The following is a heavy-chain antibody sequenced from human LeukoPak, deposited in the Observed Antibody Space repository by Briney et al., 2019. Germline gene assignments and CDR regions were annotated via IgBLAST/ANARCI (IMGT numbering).Heavy chain of an antibody. J-gene: IGHJ5*02. D-gene: IGHD1-26*01. CDR1: GYTFTSYG. V-gene: IGHV1-18*01. Sequence: ASVKVSCKASGYTFTSYGISWVRQAPGQGLEWMGWISAYNGNTNYAQKLQGRVTMTTDTSTSAAYMELRSLRSDDTAVYYCARDKKWELSSDIWFDPWGQGTLVTVSS. CDR2: ISAYNGNT. CDR3: ARDKKWELSSDIWFDP.